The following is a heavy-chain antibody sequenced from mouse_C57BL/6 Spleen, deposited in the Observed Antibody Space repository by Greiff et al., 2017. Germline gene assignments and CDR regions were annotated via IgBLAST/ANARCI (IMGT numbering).Heavy chain of an antibody. V-gene: IGHV1-19*01. CDR2: INPYNGGT. CDR1: GYTFTDYY. Sequence: VQLQQSGPVLVKPGASVKMSCKASGYTFTDYYMNWVKQSHGKSLEWIGVINPYNGGTSYNQKFKGKATLTVDKSSSTAYMELNSLTSEDSAVYYCARSRQLRLHDYWGQGTTLTVSS. CDR3: ARSRQLRLHDY. J-gene: IGHJ2*01. D-gene: IGHD3-2*02.